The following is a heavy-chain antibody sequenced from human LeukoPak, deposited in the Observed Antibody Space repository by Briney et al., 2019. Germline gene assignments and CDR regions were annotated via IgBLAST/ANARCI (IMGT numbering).Heavy chain of an antibody. CDR1: GFTFSSYS. V-gene: IGHV3-21*01. CDR2: ISSSSSYI. J-gene: IGHJ4*02. CDR3: ARDYGDYWDY. D-gene: IGHD4-17*01. Sequence: TGGSLRLSCAASGFTFSSYSMTWVRQAPGKGLEWVSSISSSSSYIYYADSVKGRFTISRDNAKNSLYLQMNSLRAEDTAVYYCARDYGDYWDYWGQGTLVTVSS.